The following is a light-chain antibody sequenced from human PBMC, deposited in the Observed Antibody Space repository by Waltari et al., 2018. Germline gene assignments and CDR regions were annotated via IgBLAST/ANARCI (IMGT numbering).Light chain of an antibody. CDR2: EAS. V-gene: IGKV1-33*01. CDR3: QQYDNLASYT. CDR1: QYSRNY. Sequence: SQYSRNYLTVFEQHRGRAPELLIYEASYLDASVPSRFSGGGSGTDFTFHISSLQTEDIATYYCQQYDNLASYTFGQGTKLQIK. J-gene: IGKJ2*01.